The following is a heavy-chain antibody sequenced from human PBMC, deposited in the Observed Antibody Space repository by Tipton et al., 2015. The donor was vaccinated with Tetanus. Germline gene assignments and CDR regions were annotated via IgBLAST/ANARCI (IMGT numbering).Heavy chain of an antibody. J-gene: IGHJ6*02. V-gene: IGHV1-2*02. Sequence: QVQLVQSGAEMKKPGASVKVSCKASGYTFTGYYIYWVRQAPGQGLEWMGWIGPNSGATVYAQKFQGRVTMTRDTSISTAYMELRSLRSDDTAVYYCARDRGDYIYYGMDVWGPGTTVTVS. D-gene: IGHD3-22*01. CDR3: ARDRGDYIYYGMDV. CDR1: GYTFTGYY. CDR2: IGPNSGAT.